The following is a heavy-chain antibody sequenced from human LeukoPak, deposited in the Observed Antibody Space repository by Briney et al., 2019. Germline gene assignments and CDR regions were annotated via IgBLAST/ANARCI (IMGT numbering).Heavy chain of an antibody. J-gene: IGHJ4*02. CDR3: ARERGKQLVPPAWTHYGGFDF. D-gene: IGHD5-24*01. CDR2: IDHSGST. Sequence: SETLSLTCAVYGGSFSGYYWSWIRHPPGRGLEWIAEIDHSGSTHYNPSLKSRVIISVDTSKNHFSLRLTSVTAADTAVYYCARERGKQLVPPAWTHYGGFDFWGQGTLVTVSS. CDR1: GGSFSGYY. V-gene: IGHV4-34*01.